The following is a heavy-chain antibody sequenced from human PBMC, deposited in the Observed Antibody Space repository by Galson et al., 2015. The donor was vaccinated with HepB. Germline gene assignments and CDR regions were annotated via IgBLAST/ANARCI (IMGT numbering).Heavy chain of an antibody. D-gene: IGHD1-1*01. J-gene: IGHJ4*02. CDR3: ARLRERTTGHYYFDA. Sequence: QSGAEVTKPGESLKISCKTSEYNFPSYWIVWVRQMPGKGLEWMGFIYPGDSTSIYSPPFQGQVTMSVDKSITTAYLLWSNLKASDTAMYYCARLRERTTGHYYFDAWGQGTRVTVSS. CDR1: EYNFPSYW. V-gene: IGHV5-51*01. CDR2: IYPGDSTS.